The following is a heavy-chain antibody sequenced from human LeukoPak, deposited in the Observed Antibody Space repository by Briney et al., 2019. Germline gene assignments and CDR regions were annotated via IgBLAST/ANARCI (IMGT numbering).Heavy chain of an antibody. J-gene: IGHJ4*02. CDR2: IYTSGST. D-gene: IGHD3-16*02. CDR3: AREPEVSGIYYFDY. V-gene: IGHV4-4*07. CDR1: GGSISSYY. Sequence: PSETLSLTCTVSGGSISSYYWSWIRQPAGKGLEWIGRIYTSGSTNYNPSLKSRVTMSVDTSKNQFSLKLSSVTAADTAVYYCAREPEVSGIYYFDYWGQGTLVTVSS.